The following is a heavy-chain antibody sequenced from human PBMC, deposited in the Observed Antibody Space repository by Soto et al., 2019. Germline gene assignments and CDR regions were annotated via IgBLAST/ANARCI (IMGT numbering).Heavy chain of an antibody. CDR2: ILPFLGST. V-gene: IGHV1-69*08. CDR3: ARDVTAMEALYYYDT. CDR1: GGTLNTYT. D-gene: IGHD5-18*01. Sequence: QLQLVQSGAAVKKPGSPVKVSCKASGGTLNTYTISWVRQAPGQGLEWMGSILPFLGSTNYAKKFQGRVTITADQSTSTMELSSLRSEDTAVYFCARDVTAMEALYYYDTWGQGSLVTVSS. J-gene: IGHJ4*02.